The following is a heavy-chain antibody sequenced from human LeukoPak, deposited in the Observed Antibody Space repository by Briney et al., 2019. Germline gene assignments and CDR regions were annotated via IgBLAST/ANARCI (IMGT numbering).Heavy chain of an antibody. J-gene: IGHJ4*02. CDR3: AKEGGGSYHFEYYFDY. CDR2: ISGSGGST. Sequence: GGSLRLSCAASGFTFSSYAMSWVRQAPGKGLEWVSVISGSGGSTYYADSVKGRFTISRDNSKNTLYLQMNSLRAEDTAVYYCAKEGGGSYHFEYYFDYWGQGTLVTVSS. CDR1: GFTFSSYA. V-gene: IGHV3-23*01. D-gene: IGHD1-26*01.